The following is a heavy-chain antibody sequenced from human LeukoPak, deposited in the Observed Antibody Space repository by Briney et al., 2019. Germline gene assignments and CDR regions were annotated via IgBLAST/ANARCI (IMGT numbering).Heavy chain of an antibody. J-gene: IGHJ4*02. CDR1: GFTFGSRA. Sequence: GGSLRLSCAASGFTFGSRAMHWVRQAPGKGLEWIAVMSHDETTIYYADSVKGRFTISGGNSMNTLYLQMNSLRSEDTAIYYCARDRSYFGGTRGLDSWGQGTLVTVSS. CDR3: ARDRSYFGGTRGLDS. CDR2: MSHDETTI. V-gene: IGHV3-30*04. D-gene: IGHD3-16*01.